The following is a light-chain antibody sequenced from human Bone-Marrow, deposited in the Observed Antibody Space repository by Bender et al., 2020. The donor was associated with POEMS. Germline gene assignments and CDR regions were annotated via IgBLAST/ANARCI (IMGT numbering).Light chain of an antibody. CDR2: DVS. CDR1: SRDVGGYNY. J-gene: IGLJ2*01. CDR3: NSYTSSSTLV. Sequence: QSALTQPASVSGSPGQSITISCTGTSRDVGGYNYVCWYQQHPGKAPKLMIYDVSNRPSGVSNRFSGSKSGNTASLTISGLQAEDEADYYCNSYTSSSTLVFGGGTKLTVL. V-gene: IGLV2-14*01.